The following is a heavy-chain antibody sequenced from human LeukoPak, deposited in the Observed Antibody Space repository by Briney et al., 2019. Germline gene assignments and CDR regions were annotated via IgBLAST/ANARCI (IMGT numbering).Heavy chain of an antibody. CDR3: ARLYYLRYFDWLLPNYFDY. D-gene: IGHD3-9*01. J-gene: IGHJ4*02. CDR2: IYPGDSDT. CDR1: GYSFTSYW. Sequence: GESLKISCKGSGYSFTSYWIGWVRQMPGKGLEWMGIIYPGDSDTRYSPSFQGQVTISADKSISTAYLQWSSLKASDTAMYYCARLYYLRYFDWLLPNYFDYWGQGTLVTVSS. V-gene: IGHV5-51*01.